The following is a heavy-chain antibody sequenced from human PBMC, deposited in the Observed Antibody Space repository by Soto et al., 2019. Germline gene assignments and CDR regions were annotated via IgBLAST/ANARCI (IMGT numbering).Heavy chain of an antibody. CDR1: GYTFVNYG. Sequence: ASVKVSCKASGYTFVNYGINWVRQAPGQGLEWMGWISAYNGIAHYVEKFQDRVTMATGTSTSTAYIELRSLRSDDTAVFYCAKDTSTVTTASYYNGMDVWGQGTTVTVSS. CDR3: AKDTSTVTTASYYNGMDV. D-gene: IGHD4-4*01. J-gene: IGHJ6*02. CDR2: ISAYNGIA. V-gene: IGHV1-18*01.